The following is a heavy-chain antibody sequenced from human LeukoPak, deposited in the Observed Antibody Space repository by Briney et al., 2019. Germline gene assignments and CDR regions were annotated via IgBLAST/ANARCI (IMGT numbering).Heavy chain of an antibody. V-gene: IGHV1-2*04. CDR1: GYTFTDYY. CDR3: ARDRVPGRYYYGMDV. D-gene: IGHD2-2*01. J-gene: IGHJ6*04. Sequence: ASVKVSCKASGYTFTDYYMHWVRQAPGQGLEWMGWINPNSGGTNYAQKFQGWVTMTRDTSISTAYMELSRLRSDDTAVYYCARDRVPGRYYYGMDVWGKGTTVTVSS. CDR2: INPNSGGT.